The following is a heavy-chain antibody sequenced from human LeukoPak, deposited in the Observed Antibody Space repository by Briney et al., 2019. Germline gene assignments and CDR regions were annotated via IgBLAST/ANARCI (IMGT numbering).Heavy chain of an antibody. Sequence: GGSLRLSCAASGFTSSSYAMHWVRQAPGKGLEWVAVISYDGSNKYYADSVKGRFTISRDNPKNTLYLQMNSLRAEDTAVYYCARERWLLPDYWGQGTLVTVSS. CDR1: GFTSSSYA. CDR3: ARERWLLPDY. J-gene: IGHJ4*02. CDR2: ISYDGSNK. V-gene: IGHV3-30*01. D-gene: IGHD5-24*01.